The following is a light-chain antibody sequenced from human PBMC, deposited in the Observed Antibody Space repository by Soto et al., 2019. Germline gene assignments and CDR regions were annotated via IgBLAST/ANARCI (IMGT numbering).Light chain of an antibody. V-gene: IGKV1-27*01. CDR1: QGISNY. CDR2: DAS. Sequence: DSQMTQSPSSLSASVGDRVTITCRASQGISNYLAWYHQKPGKVPKLLIYDASTLQTGVPSRFSGSGSGPDFTLTISSLQPEDVATYYCQTYNRAPFTFGPGTKVDLK. CDR3: QTYNRAPFT. J-gene: IGKJ3*01.